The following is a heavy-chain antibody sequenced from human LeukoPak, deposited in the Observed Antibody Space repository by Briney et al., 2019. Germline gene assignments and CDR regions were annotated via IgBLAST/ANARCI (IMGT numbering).Heavy chain of an antibody. D-gene: IGHD2-15*01. CDR3: ASASPAADY. V-gene: IGHV3-30*14. Sequence: PGGSLRLSCAASGFTFSSYAMHWVRQAPGKGLEWVAVISYDGSNKYYADSVKGRFTISRDNSKNTLYLQMNSLRAEDTAVYYCASASPAADYWGQGTLVTVSS. CDR1: GFTFSSYA. J-gene: IGHJ4*02. CDR2: ISYDGSNK.